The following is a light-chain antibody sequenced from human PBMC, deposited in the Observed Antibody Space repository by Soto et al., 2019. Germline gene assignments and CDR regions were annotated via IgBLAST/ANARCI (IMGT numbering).Light chain of an antibody. CDR2: DVS. J-gene: IGLJ2*01. CDR3: SSYRSTSTL. CDR1: SSDVGGYNY. Sequence: QSVLTQPASVSGSPGQSITISCTGTSSDVGGYNYVSWYQQHPGKAPKLMIYDVSNRPSGVSDRFSGSKSGNTASLTISGLQAEDVADYYCSSYRSTSTLFGGGTKLTVL. V-gene: IGLV2-14*03.